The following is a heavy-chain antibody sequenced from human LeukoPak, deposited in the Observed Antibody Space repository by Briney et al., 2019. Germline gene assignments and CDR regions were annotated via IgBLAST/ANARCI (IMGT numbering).Heavy chain of an antibody. CDR2: INYSETT. Sequence: SETLSLTCAVYGGSFSGYYWTWIRQPPGKGLEWIGEINYSETTNYNPSLKGRVTISIDTSKNQFSLNLTSVTAADTAVYYCARKTGYYFHPCDSWGQGTLVTVSS. CDR3: ARKTGYYFHPCDS. J-gene: IGHJ4*02. V-gene: IGHV4-34*01. CDR1: GGSFSGYY. D-gene: IGHD3-22*01.